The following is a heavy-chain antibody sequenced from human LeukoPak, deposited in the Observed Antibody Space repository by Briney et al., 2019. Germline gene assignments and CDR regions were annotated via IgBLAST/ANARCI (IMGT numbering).Heavy chain of an antibody. J-gene: IGHJ4*02. V-gene: IGHV3-23*01. Sequence: GGSLRLSCAASGFTFSSYAMSWVRQAPGKGLEWVSAISGSGGSTYYADSEKGRFTISRDNSKNTLYLQMNSLRAEDTAVYYCANTVGYYYFDYWGQGTLVTVSS. CDR2: ISGSGGST. CDR3: ANTVGYYYFDY. CDR1: GFTFSSYA. D-gene: IGHD4-23*01.